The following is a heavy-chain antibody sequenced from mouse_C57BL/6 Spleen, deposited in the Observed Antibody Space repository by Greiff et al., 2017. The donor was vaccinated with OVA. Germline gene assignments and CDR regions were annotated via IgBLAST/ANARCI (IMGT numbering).Heavy chain of an antibody. CDR2: IYPGDGDT. Sequence: VQLHQSGPELVKPGASVKISCKASGYAFSSSWMNWVKQRPGKGLEWIGRIYPGDGDTNYNGKFKGKDTLTADKSSSTAYMQLSSLTSEDSAVYFCARSYYDYADGVGVAYWGQGTLVTVSA. J-gene: IGHJ3*01. V-gene: IGHV1-82*01. CDR3: ARSYYDYADGVGVAY. D-gene: IGHD2-4*01. CDR1: GYAFSSSW.